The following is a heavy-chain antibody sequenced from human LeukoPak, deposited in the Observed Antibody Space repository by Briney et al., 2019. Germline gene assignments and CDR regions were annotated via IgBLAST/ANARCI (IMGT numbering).Heavy chain of an antibody. CDR2: VSAFNGNT. V-gene: IGHV1-18*01. J-gene: IGHJ4*02. D-gene: IGHD2-15*01. Sequence: APLKVSCKASGYTFSSDGISWVRQAPGQGGGWGGRVSAFNGNTNYAQKLQGRVTMTTDTSTSTAYMELRSLRSDDTAVYYCARENRYCSGGSCSYYFDYWGQGTLVTVSS. CDR1: GYTFSSDG. CDR3: ARENRYCSGGSCSYYFDY.